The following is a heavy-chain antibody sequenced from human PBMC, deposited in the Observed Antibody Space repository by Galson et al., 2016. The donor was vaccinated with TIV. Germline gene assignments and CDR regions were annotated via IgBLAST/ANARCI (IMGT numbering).Heavy chain of an antibody. CDR2: ISYDGGSK. CDR1: GFTFSSYG. Sequence: SLRLSCAASGFTFSSYGIHWVRQAPGKGLEWVSVISYDGGSKYYGDSVKGRFTLSRDNSRNTVDLQMNSLRPEDTAVYYCAKNRLKYWTLGLFSFDSWGQGTHVTVSS. CDR3: AKNRLKYWTLGLFSFDS. J-gene: IGHJ4*02. V-gene: IGHV3-30*18. D-gene: IGHD2-8*01.